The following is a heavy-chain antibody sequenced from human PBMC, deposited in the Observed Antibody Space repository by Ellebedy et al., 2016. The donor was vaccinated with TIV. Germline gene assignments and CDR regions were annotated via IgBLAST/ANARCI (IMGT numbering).Heavy chain of an antibody. CDR2: ISSSSCYR. CDR1: GFTFSSYS. Sequence: GGSLRLSCAASGFTFSSYSMNWVRQAPGKGLEWVSSISSSSCYRYYADSVKGRFTISRDNPKNSLYLQMNSLRAEDTAVYYCARVYGDYRMDVWGQGTTVTVSS. CDR3: ARVYGDYRMDV. V-gene: IGHV3-21*01. D-gene: IGHD4/OR15-4a*01. J-gene: IGHJ6*02.